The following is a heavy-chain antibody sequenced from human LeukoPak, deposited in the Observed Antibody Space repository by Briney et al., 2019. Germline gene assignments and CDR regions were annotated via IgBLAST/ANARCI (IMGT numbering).Heavy chain of an antibody. CDR2: INWNGGST. J-gene: IGHJ4*02. CDR3: ARVKGSGYRNSIDY. D-gene: IGHD3-3*01. CDR1: GFTFDDYA. V-gene: IGHV3-20*04. Sequence: GGSLRLSCAASGFTFDDYAMNWVRQAPGKGLEWVSGINWNGGSTYYRDSVRGRFTISRDNAKNSLYLQMNSLRAEDTALYYCARVKGSGYRNSIDYWGQGTLVTVSS.